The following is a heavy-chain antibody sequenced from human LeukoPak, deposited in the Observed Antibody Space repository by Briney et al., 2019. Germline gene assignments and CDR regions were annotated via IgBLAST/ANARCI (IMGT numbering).Heavy chain of an antibody. CDR2: IWYDGSNK. V-gene: IGHV3-33*08. Sequence: GGSLRLSCAASGFTFGSYAMSWVRQAPGKGLVWVAVIWYDGSNKYYADSVKGRFTISRDNSKNTLYLQMNSLRAEDTAVYYCARDNDYSPDYWGQGTLVTVSS. CDR1: GFTFGSYA. D-gene: IGHD4-11*01. J-gene: IGHJ4*02. CDR3: ARDNDYSPDY.